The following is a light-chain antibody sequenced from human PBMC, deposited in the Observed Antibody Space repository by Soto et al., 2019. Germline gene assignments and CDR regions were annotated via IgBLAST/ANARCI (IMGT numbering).Light chain of an antibody. Sequence: DMQMTQSPSSLSASLGVRVTITCRASQGISNYLAWYQQRPGKVPKLLIYAASTLQSGVPSRFSGSASGTDFTLTISSLQPEDVATYYCQMYNSAPFTFGPGTKVDIK. J-gene: IGKJ3*01. CDR3: QMYNSAPFT. CDR1: QGISNY. V-gene: IGKV1-27*01. CDR2: AAS.